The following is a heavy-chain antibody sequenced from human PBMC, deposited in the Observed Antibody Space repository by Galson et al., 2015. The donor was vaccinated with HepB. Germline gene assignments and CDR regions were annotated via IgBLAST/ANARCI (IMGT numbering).Heavy chain of an antibody. J-gene: IGHJ4*02. Sequence: SVKVSCKVSGYTLTELPMHWVRQAPGKGLEWMGGFDPEVGETIYAQKFQGRVTMTEDTSTDTAYMELSSLRSEDTAVYYCATVSFSYGAIDYWGQGTLVTVSS. V-gene: IGHV1-24*01. CDR1: GYTLTELP. D-gene: IGHD3-16*02. CDR3: ATVSFSYGAIDY. CDR2: FDPEVGET.